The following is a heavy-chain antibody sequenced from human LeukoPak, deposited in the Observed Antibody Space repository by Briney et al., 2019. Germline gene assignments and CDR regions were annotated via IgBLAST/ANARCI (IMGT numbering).Heavy chain of an antibody. CDR1: GYSISSGYY. Sequence: SETLSLTCTVSGYSISSGYYWGWIRQPPGKGLEWIGSIYHSGSPYYNPSLKSRVTMSVDTSKNHFSLKLSSVTAADTAVYYCARGNWNDVDGYYFDYWGQGTLVTVSS. CDR2: IYHSGSP. D-gene: IGHD1-1*01. J-gene: IGHJ4*02. CDR3: ARGNWNDVDGYYFDY. V-gene: IGHV4-38-2*02.